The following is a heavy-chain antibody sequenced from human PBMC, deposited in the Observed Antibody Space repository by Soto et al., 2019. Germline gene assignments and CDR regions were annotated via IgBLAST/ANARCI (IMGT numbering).Heavy chain of an antibody. CDR3: AKDEDYIWGSYPIKAFDI. CDR2: ISGSGGST. V-gene: IGHV3-23*01. CDR1: GFTFSSYA. J-gene: IGHJ3*02. Sequence: GGSLRLSCAASGFTFSSYAMSWVRQAPGKGLEWVSAISGSGGSTYYADSVKGRFTISRDNSKNTLYLQMNSLRAEDTAVYYCAKDEDYIWGSYPIKAFDIWGQGTMVTVSS. D-gene: IGHD3-16*01.